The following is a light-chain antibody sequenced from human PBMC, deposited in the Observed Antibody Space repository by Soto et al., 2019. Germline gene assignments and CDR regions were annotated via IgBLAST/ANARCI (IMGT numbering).Light chain of an antibody. CDR2: SNN. J-gene: IGLJ1*01. CDR3: AVWDDSLHGYV. V-gene: IGLV1-44*01. Sequence: QSVLTQPPSASGTPGQRVTISCSGSSSNIGSNTVNWYQHLPRAAPKLLIQSNNQRPSGVPDRFSGSQSGTSASLAISGLQSEDEADYYCAVWDDSLHGYVFGTGTKLTVL. CDR1: SSNIGSNT.